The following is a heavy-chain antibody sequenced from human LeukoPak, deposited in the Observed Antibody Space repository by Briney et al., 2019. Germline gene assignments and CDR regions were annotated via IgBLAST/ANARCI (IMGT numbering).Heavy chain of an antibody. J-gene: IGHJ4*02. CDR2: ISSSGTTI. CDR1: GFTFSDYF. D-gene: IGHD3-22*01. Sequence: GGSLRLSCAVSGFTFSDYFMNWIRQAPGKGLEWVSYISSSGTTIYYADSVRGRFAISRDNAKNSLYLQMNSLRAEDTAVYYCARRKNYYDSSGYYTIYYFDYWGQGTLVTVSP. V-gene: IGHV3-11*01. CDR3: ARRKNYYDSSGYYTIYYFDY.